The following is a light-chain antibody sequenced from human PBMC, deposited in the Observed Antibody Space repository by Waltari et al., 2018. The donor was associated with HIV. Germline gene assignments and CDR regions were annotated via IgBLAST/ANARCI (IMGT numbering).Light chain of an antibody. CDR1: SSNIGRNS. Sequence: QSAMTQPPSASGTPGQRVTISCFGSSSNIGRNSVNWYRQLPGTAPKLLIYDNNQWPSGVPDRFSGSKSGSSASLAISGLQSGDEADYYCVAWDDSLKAVVFGGGTRLTVL. CDR3: VAWDDSLKAVV. J-gene: IGLJ2*01. CDR2: DNN. V-gene: IGLV1-44*01.